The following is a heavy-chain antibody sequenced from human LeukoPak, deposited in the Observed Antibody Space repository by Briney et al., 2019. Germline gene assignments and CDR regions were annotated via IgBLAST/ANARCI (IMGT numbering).Heavy chain of an antibody. J-gene: IGHJ3*02. CDR1: GYSFTSYW. D-gene: IGHD2-15*01. CDR2: IYPGDSDT. V-gene: IGHV5-51*01. Sequence: GESLKISCKGSGYSFTSYWIAWVRQMPGKGLEWMGIIYPGDSDTRYSPSFQGQVTISVDKSSNTAYLQWSSLKASDTAMYYCARPQASGGYCSGGSCYIIWGQGTMVTVSS. CDR3: ARPQASGGYCSGGSCYII.